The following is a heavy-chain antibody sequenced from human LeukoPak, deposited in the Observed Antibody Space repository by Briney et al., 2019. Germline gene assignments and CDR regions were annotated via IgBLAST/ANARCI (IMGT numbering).Heavy chain of an antibody. Sequence: GGSLRLSCAASGFTFSRNSMNWVRQAPGKGLEWVSYISNSSSSIYYADSVRGRFTISRDNAKNSLYLQMNSLRAEDTAVYYCARDTGYYDSSDFNFDYWGQGTLVTVSS. CDR3: ARDTGYYDSSDFNFDY. CDR1: GFTFSRNS. V-gene: IGHV3-48*01. J-gene: IGHJ4*02. D-gene: IGHD3-22*01. CDR2: ISNSSSSI.